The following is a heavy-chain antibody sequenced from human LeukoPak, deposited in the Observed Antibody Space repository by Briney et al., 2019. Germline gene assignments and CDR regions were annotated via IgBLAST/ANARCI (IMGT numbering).Heavy chain of an antibody. V-gene: IGHV4-39*07. CDR2: IYYSGST. J-gene: IGHJ5*02. CDR1: GDSISTTSYY. CDR3: AREGLNMVRGVIPKEAWGWFDP. Sequence: PSETLSLTCTVSGDSISTTSYYWGWIRQPPGKGLEWIGSIYYSGSTYHSPSLKSRVALSVDTSRNQFSLKLRSVTAADTAVYYCAREGLNMVRGVIPKEAWGWFDPWGQGTLVTVSS. D-gene: IGHD3-10*01.